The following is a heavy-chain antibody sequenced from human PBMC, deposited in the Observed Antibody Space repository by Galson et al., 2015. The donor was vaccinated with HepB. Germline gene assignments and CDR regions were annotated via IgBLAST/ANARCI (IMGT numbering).Heavy chain of an antibody. J-gene: IGHJ3*02. Sequence: RQAPGKGLEYVSAISTSGGSTYYADSVKGRFTISRDNSKNTLFLQVSSLRTEDTAVFYCVKGYSGSHLTAFHIWGQGTMVTVSS. CDR3: VKGYSGSHLTAFHI. D-gene: IGHD1-26*01. CDR2: ISTSGGST. V-gene: IGHV3-64D*06.